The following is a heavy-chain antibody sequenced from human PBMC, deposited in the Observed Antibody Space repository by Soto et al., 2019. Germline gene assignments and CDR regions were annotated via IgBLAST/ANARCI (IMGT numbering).Heavy chain of an antibody. D-gene: IGHD3-3*01. CDR1: GFTFSSYA. CDR2: ISYDGSNK. V-gene: IGHV3-30-3*01. CDR3: ARNTYYDFWSVYYTEPSPRHFPEYYGMDV. Sequence: GGSLRLSCAASGFTFSSYAMHWVRQAPGKGLEWVAVISYDGSNKYYADSVKGRFTISSDNSKNTLYLQMNSLRAEDTAVYYCARNTYYDFWSVYYTEPSPRHFPEYYGMDVWGQGTTVTVSS. J-gene: IGHJ6*02.